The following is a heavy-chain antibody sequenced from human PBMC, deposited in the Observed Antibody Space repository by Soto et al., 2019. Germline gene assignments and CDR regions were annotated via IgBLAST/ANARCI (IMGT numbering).Heavy chain of an antibody. CDR1: GGTFSSYS. CDR2: IIPIFGTA. J-gene: IGHJ2*01. V-gene: IGHV1-69*01. CDR3: SRPFQSWPGGGYVAL. Sequence: QVQLVQSGAEVKKPGSSVKVSCKASGGTFSSYSINWVRQAPGQGLEWMGGIIPIFGTANYAQKFQGRVTLTADESTSTAHMELSSLRNEDTAVYYCSRPFQSWPGGGYVALWGRGTLVNVSS. D-gene: IGHD3-16*01.